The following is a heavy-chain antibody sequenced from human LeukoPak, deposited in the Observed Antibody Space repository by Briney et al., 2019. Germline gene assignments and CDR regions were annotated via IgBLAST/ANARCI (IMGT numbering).Heavy chain of an antibody. CDR3: AKIKGDIQLWLFPPFDY. CDR2: ISGSGGST. V-gene: IGHV3-23*01. CDR1: GFTFSSYA. J-gene: IGHJ4*02. D-gene: IGHD5-18*01. Sequence: PGGSLRLSCAASGFTFSSYAMSWVRQAPGKGLEWVSAISGSGGSTYYADSVKGRFTISRDNSKNTLYLQMNSLRAEDTAVYYCAKIKGDIQLWLFPPFDYWGQGTLVTVSS.